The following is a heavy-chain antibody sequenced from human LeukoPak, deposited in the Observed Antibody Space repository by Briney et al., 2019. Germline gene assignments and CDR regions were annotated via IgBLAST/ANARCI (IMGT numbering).Heavy chain of an antibody. CDR2: ITNTGSSI. D-gene: IGHD6-6*01. J-gene: IGHJ3*01. CDR3: ARERYSRSSHDGLDL. V-gene: IGHV3-21*01. Sequence: GGPLRLSCAASGFTFSSHFMNWVRQAPGKGLEWVSSITNTGSSISYADSLKGRFIMSRDNAKNSLYLQMNSLRPEDTAVYYCARERYSRSSHDGLDLWGQGTMVTVSS. CDR1: GFTFSSHF.